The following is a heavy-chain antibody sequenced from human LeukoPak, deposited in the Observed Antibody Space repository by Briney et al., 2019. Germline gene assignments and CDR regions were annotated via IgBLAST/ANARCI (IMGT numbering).Heavy chain of an antibody. CDR3: ARFRSGYYYFDY. V-gene: IGHV1-46*01. J-gene: IGHJ4*02. Sequence: GASVNVSCKTSGYTFTRYYIHWVRQAPGQGLEWMGIINPSSGSTNYAQTFRGRVTVTGDTSTATVYMELSSLRSEDTAVYYCARFRSGYYYFDYWGQGTLVTVSS. CDR1: GYTFTRYY. D-gene: IGHD5-12*01. CDR2: INPSSGST.